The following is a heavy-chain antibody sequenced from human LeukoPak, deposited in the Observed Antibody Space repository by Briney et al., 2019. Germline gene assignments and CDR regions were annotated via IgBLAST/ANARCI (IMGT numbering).Heavy chain of an antibody. CDR1: GFIFSNDA. D-gene: IGHD6-25*01. V-gene: IGHV3-23*01. CDR2: ISGSGDRT. J-gene: IGHJ4*02. Sequence: GGSLRLSCLGTGFIFSNDAMAWVRQAPGKGLEWVSGISGSGDRTYYADSVKGRFTISRDNSKNTVYLQMNSLRAEDTAVYYCATGGTRAATGRMGFWGQGTLVTVSS. CDR3: ATGGTRAATGRMGF.